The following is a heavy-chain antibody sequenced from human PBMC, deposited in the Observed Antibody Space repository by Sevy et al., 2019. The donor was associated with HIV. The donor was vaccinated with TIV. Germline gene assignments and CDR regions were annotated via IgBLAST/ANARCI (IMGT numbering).Heavy chain of an antibody. Sequence: SETLSLTCTVSGGSISSGGYYWSWIRQHPGKGLEWIGYIYYSGSTYYNPSLKSRVTISVDTSKNQFSLKLSSVTAADTAVYYCARGSPGSTSNWFDPWGQGTLVTVSS. V-gene: IGHV4-31*03. CDR1: GGSISSGGYY. J-gene: IGHJ5*02. D-gene: IGHD2-2*01. CDR3: ARGSPGSTSNWFDP. CDR2: IYYSGST.